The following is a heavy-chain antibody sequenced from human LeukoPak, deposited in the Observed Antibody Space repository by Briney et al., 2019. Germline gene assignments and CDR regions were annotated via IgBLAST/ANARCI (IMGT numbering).Heavy chain of an antibody. D-gene: IGHD2-2*01. CDR2: IYPGDSDT. Sequence: GESLKISCKGSGYSFTTYWIGWVRQMPGKGLEWMGIIYPGDSDTRYSPSFQGQVTISADKSISTAYLQWSSLKASDTAMYYCARQALFSSTSLYWFDPWGQGTLVTVSS. J-gene: IGHJ5*02. V-gene: IGHV5-51*01. CDR1: GYSFTTYW. CDR3: ARQALFSSTSLYWFDP.